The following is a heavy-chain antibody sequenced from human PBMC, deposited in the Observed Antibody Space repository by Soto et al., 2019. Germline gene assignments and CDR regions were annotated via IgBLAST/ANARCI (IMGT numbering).Heavy chain of an antibody. V-gene: IGHV1-69*06. J-gene: IGHJ5*01. CDR3: ARGYCSGGRCSNWFDT. D-gene: IGHD2-15*01. Sequence: ASVKVSCKASGGTFSSYAISWVRQAPGQGLEWMGGIIPIFGTANYAQKFQGRVTITADKSTSTAYMELSSLRSEDTAVYYCARGYCSGGRCSNWFDTWGQGTLVTVSS. CDR1: GGTFSSYA. CDR2: IIPIFGTA.